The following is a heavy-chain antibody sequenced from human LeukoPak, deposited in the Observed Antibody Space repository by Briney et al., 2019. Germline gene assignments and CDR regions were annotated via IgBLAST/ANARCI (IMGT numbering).Heavy chain of an antibody. Sequence: SETLSLTCTLSGGSISSYYWSWIRPPPGKGLEWIGYIHFFGTTKYNPSLESRVTISVDTSKNQFSLKLSSVTAADTAVYYCARLLPITNFGVVRPGWFDPGGQGTVVTVTS. D-gene: IGHD3-3*01. J-gene: IGHJ5*02. CDR3: ARLLPITNFGVVRPGWFDP. V-gene: IGHV4-59*08. CDR1: GGSISSYY. CDR2: IHFFGTT.